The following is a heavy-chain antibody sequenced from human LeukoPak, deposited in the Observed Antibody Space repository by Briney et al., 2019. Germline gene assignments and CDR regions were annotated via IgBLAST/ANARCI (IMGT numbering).Heavy chain of an antibody. CDR1: GGTFSSYA. D-gene: IGHD3-10*01. Sequence: SVKVSCKASGGTFSSYAISWVRQAPGQGLEWMGGIIPIFGTANYAQKFQGRVTITADESTSTVYMELSSLRSEDTAVYYCARDPYGSGSYTPYNWFDPWGQGTLVTVSS. CDR3: ARDPYGSGSYTPYNWFDP. V-gene: IGHV1-69*13. CDR2: IIPIFGTA. J-gene: IGHJ5*02.